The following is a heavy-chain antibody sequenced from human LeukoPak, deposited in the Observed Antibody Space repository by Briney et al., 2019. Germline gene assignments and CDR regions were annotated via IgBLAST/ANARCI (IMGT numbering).Heavy chain of an antibody. CDR1: GGTFSSYA. V-gene: IGHV1-18*01. J-gene: IGHJ6*03. CDR3: AKGPIIDIVIVPAADDYYYMDV. D-gene: IGHD2-2*01. CDR2: ISAYNGNT. Sequence: ASVTVSCKASGGTFSSYAISWVRQAPGQGLEWMGWISAYNGNTKYPQKLQGRVTMTTDTSTSTAYMELRSLRSDDTAVYYCAKGPIIDIVIVPAADDYYYMDVWGKGTTVTVSS.